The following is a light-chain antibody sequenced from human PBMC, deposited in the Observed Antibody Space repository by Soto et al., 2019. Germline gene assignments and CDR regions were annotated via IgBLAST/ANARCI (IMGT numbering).Light chain of an antibody. V-gene: IGKV1-39*01. CDR2: AAS. Sequence: DIPISRYPSALSASVGDKVTITCRASQSISSYLNWYQQKPGKAPKPLIYAASSLQSGVPSRFSGRRSGTEFTLTIAGLQPEDFATYYCQQYESYSPLTFGGGTKVDI. CDR1: QSISSY. CDR3: QQYESYSPLT. J-gene: IGKJ4*01.